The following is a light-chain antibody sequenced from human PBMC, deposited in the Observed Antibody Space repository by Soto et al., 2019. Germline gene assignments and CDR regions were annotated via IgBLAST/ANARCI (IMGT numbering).Light chain of an antibody. CDR2: KAS. CDR3: QQYNAYPWT. CDR1: QSISSW. V-gene: IGKV1-5*03. J-gene: IGKJ1*01. Sequence: IQMTQSPSTLSASVGGRVTSTCRASQSISSWLAWYQQKPGKAPKLLIYKASTLESGVPSNFSGSGSGTEFTLTISSLQPEDFATYYCQQYNAYPWTFGQGTKV.